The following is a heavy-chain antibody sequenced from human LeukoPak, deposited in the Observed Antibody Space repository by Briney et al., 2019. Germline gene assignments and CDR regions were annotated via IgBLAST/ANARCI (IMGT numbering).Heavy chain of an antibody. CDR2: IRYDGSNK. J-gene: IGHJ4*02. Sequence: GGSLRLSCAASGFTFSSYGMHWVRQAPGKGLEWVAFIRYDGSNKYYADSVKGRFTISRDNSKNTLYLQMNGLRAEDTAVYYCVKGDRNGDYADYWGQGTLVTVSS. CDR3: VKGDRNGDYADY. CDR1: GFTFSSYG. V-gene: IGHV3-30*02. D-gene: IGHD4-17*01.